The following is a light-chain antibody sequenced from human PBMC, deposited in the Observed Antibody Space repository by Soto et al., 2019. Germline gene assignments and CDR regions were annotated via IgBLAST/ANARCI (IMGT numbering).Light chain of an antibody. J-gene: IGKJ1*01. V-gene: IGKV3-15*01. Sequence: ILMTQSPATLSVSPGERATLSCRASQSVSNNLAWYQQKPGQAPRLLIYDASTRATGIPARFSGSGSGTECTLTISGLQSEDFAVYYCKQYNSWPPWTFGQGTEVEIK. CDR1: QSVSNN. CDR2: DAS. CDR3: KQYNSWPPWT.